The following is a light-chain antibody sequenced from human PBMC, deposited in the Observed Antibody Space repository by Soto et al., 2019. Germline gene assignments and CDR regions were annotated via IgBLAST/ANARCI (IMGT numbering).Light chain of an antibody. Sequence: QSVLTQPPSVSAAPGQKVTISCSGSSSNIGNNYVSSYQQLPGTAPKLLMYDNNKRPSGIPDRFSGSKSGTAATLGITGLQTGDEAYYYCGTRDSSMSAVVFGGGTKLTVL. CDR2: DNN. CDR1: SSNIGNNY. CDR3: GTRDSSMSAVV. J-gene: IGLJ2*01. V-gene: IGLV1-51*01.